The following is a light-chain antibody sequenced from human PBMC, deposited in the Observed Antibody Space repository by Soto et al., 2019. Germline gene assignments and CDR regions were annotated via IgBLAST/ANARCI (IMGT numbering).Light chain of an antibody. CDR2: GAS. CDR3: QQYGSSPYT. CDR1: QSVNSNY. J-gene: IGKJ2*01. Sequence: EFVLTQSPGTLSLSPGERATLSCRSSQSVNSNYLAWYQQQPGRAPRLLVYGASRRPGGIPDRFSGSGSGTDFTLTISRLEPEDFAVYFWQQYGSSPYTFGQGTKLEIK. V-gene: IGKV3-20*01.